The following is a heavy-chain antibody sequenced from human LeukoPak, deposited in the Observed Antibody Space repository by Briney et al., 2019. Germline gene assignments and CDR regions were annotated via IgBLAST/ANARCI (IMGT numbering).Heavy chain of an antibody. CDR2: ISRNGGST. CDR1: GFTFNSYP. J-gene: IGHJ4*02. D-gene: IGHD1-7*01. CDR3: ARDHWNYHAFDY. V-gene: IGHV3-64*04. Sequence: PGGSLRLSCSASGFTFNSYPVHWVRQAPGKGLEYVSGISRNGGSTYYADSGKGRFTISRDNSKNTLYLQMNSLRVEDTAVYYCARDHWNYHAFDYWGQGTLVTVSS.